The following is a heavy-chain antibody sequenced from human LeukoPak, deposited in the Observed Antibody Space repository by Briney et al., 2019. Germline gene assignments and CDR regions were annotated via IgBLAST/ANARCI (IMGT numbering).Heavy chain of an antibody. CDR3: ARGGYCSGGSCYDY. Sequence: PSETLSLTCTVSGGSISSYYWSWIRQPPGKGLEWIGYIYYSGSTNYNPSLKSRVTISVDTSKNQFSLKLSSVTAADMAVYYCARGGYCSGGSCYDYWGQGTLVTVSS. J-gene: IGHJ4*02. V-gene: IGHV4-59*01. D-gene: IGHD2-15*01. CDR1: GGSISSYY. CDR2: IYYSGST.